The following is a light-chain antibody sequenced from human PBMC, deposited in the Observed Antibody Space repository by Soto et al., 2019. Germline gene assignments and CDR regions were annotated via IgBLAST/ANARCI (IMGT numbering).Light chain of an antibody. CDR1: QSVSSSY. Sequence: IVLTPSPGTLPLFPGEKATLSRTAIQSVSSSYLAWYQQKPGQAPRLLIYGASSRATGIPDRFSGSGSGTDFTLTISSLEPEDFGVFYCQQRFDWPKITFGQGTRLETK. V-gene: IGKV3D-20*02. CDR3: QQRFDWPKIT. CDR2: GAS. J-gene: IGKJ5*01.